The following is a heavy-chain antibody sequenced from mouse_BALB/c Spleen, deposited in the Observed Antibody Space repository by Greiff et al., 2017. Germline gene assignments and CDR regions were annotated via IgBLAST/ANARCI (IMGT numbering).Heavy chain of an antibody. J-gene: IGHJ4*01. V-gene: IGHV2-9*02. Sequence: VKLMESGPGLVAPSQSLSITCTVSGFSLTSYGVHWVRQPPGKGLEWLGVIWAGGSTNYNSALMSRLSISKDNSKSQVFLKMNSLQTDDTAMYYCARGYDYDDGYYYAMDYWGQGTSVTVSS. CDR1: GFSLTSYG. CDR3: ARGYDYDDGYYYAMDY. D-gene: IGHD2-4*01. CDR2: IWAGGST.